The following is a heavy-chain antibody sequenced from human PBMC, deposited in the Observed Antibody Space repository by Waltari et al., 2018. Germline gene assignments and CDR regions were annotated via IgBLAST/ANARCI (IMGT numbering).Heavy chain of an antibody. Sequence: EEQLVESGGGLVQPGGSLRLSCEGSGFTCRNYWMSWVRQATGEGLEWVANIRRDGSQANYVDSVKGRFTISRDNAKKSLYLQMNSLRAEDTGVYYCARESTASNEGVWGQGTLVTVSS. CDR2: IRRDGSQA. CDR1: GFTCRNYW. D-gene: IGHD4-17*01. V-gene: IGHV3-7*01. J-gene: IGHJ4*02. CDR3: ARESTASNEGV.